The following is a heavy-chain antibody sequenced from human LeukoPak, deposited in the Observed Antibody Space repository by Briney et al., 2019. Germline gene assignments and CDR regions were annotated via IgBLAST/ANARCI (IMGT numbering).Heavy chain of an antibody. V-gene: IGHV4-4*07. CDR1: GGSISRYY. CDR2: IYTSGST. CDR3: ARGTYSSSWYSDGMDV. J-gene: IGHJ6*02. Sequence: PSETLSLTCTVSGGSISRYYWSWIRQPAGKGLEWIGRIYTSGSTNYNPSLKSRVTRSVDTSKNQFSLKLSSVTAADTAVYYCARGTYSSSWYSDGMDVWGQGTTVTVSS. D-gene: IGHD6-13*01.